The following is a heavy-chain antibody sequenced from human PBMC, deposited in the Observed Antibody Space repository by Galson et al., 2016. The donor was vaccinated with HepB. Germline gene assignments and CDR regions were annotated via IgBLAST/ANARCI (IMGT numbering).Heavy chain of an antibody. CDR1: GLTLTNYA. Sequence: SLRLSCAASGLTLTNYAMHWVRQAPGKGLEWVTIISYDGDSKFYADSVKGRFTISRDNSKNTVHLQMNNMRAEDTAVYYCAKGADTAMDSWGQGTLVTVSS. V-gene: IGHV3-30*18. J-gene: IGHJ4*02. CDR3: AKGADTAMDS. D-gene: IGHD5-18*01. CDR2: ISYDGDSK.